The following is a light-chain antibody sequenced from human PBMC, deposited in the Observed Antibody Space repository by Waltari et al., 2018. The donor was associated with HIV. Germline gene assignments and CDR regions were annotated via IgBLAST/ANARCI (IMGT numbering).Light chain of an antibody. Sequence: QSVLTQPPSASGPPRQRVPISCSGGSSIIGIRSFSWYQQLPGTAPKLLIYSSNQRPSGVPDRFSASKSGTSASLAISGLRSEDEADYYCAVWDDSLSGRVFGGGTKVTVL. J-gene: IGLJ3*02. CDR3: AVWDDSLSGRV. CDR2: SSN. CDR1: SSIIGIRS. V-gene: IGLV1-47*01.